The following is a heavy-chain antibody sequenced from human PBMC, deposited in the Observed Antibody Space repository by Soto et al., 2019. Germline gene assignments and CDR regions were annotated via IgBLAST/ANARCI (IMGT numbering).Heavy chain of an antibody. V-gene: IGHV3-48*02. Sequence: EVQLVEAGGGLVQPGGSLRLSCAASGFTFTTYSMNWVRQAPGKGLECVAYISSSSSTTYYADSVKGRFTISRDNAKNTLYLQMNNLRDEDTSLYYCARDAGSWGYWGQGTLVTVSS. CDR2: ISSSSSTT. CDR1: GFTFTTYS. CDR3: ARDAGSWGY. J-gene: IGHJ4*02. D-gene: IGHD3-10*01.